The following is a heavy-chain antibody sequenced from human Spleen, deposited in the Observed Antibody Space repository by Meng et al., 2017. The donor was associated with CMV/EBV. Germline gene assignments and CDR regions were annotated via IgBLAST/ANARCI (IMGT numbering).Heavy chain of an antibody. J-gene: IGHJ3*02. D-gene: IGHD2-2*01. Sequence: SETLSLTCAVYGGSFSGYYWSWIRQPPGKGLEWIGEINHSGSTNYNPSLKSRVTISVDTSKNQFSLKLSSVTAADTAVYYCARGPLGYCSSASCQDAFDIWGQGTMVTVSS. CDR1: GGSFSGYY. CDR3: ARGPLGYCSSASCQDAFDI. CDR2: INHSGST. V-gene: IGHV4-34*01.